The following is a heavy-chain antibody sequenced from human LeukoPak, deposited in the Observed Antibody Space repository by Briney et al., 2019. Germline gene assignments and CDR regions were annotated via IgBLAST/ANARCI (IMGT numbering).Heavy chain of an antibody. CDR2: ISSSGSTI. V-gene: IGHV3-48*03. D-gene: IGHD6-19*01. Sequence: GGSLRLSCAASGFTFSSYEMNWVRQAPGKGLEWVSYISSSGSTIYYADSVKGRFTISRDNAKNSLYLQMNSLRAEDTAIYYCAREDPGIAVAVDYRGQGTLVTVSS. J-gene: IGHJ4*02. CDR3: AREDPGIAVAVDY. CDR1: GFTFSSYE.